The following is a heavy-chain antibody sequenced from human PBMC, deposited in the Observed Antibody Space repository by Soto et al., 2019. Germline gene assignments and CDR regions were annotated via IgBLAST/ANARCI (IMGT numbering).Heavy chain of an antibody. Sequence: QVQLQESGPGLVKPSETLSLTCAVSGDSISSNTWWSWVRQSPGKGLEWIGEIYHSGKTNYKASLKSRVTISIDKSKNQLSLNLTSVTAADTAVHYCASRPAYISGKDYWGQGTLVTVSS. J-gene: IGHJ4*02. CDR3: ASRPAYISGKDY. D-gene: IGHD3-3*02. CDR1: GDSISSNTW. CDR2: IYHSGKT. V-gene: IGHV4-4*02.